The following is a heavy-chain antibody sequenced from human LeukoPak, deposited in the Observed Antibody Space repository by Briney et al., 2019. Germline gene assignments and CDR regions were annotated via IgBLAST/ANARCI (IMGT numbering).Heavy chain of an antibody. J-gene: IGHJ4*02. D-gene: IGHD3-10*01. CDR2: ISAYNGNT. CDR1: GYTFTSYG. CDR3: ARDGGQSNPPVRGLVDY. V-gene: IGHV1-18*04. Sequence: ASVKVFCKASGYTFTSYGISWVRQAPGQGLEWMGWISAYNGNTNYAQKLQGRVTMTTDTSTSTAYMELRSLRSDDTAVYYCARDGGQSNPPVRGLVDYWGQGTLVTVSS.